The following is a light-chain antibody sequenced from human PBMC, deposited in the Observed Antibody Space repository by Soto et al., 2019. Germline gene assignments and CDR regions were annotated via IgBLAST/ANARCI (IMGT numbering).Light chain of an antibody. V-gene: IGLV7-46*01. Sequence: QAVVTQEPSLTVSPGGTVTLTCGSSTGAVTSGHYPYWFQQKPGQAPRTLIYDTSNKHSWTPARFSGSLLGGKAALTLSGAQPEDEAEYYCLLSYSGARPWVFRGGTKLTVL. CDR1: TGAVTSGHY. J-gene: IGLJ3*02. CDR3: LLSYSGARPWV. CDR2: DTS.